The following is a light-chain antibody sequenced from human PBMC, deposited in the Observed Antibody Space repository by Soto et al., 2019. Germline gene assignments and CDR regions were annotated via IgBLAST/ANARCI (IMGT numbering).Light chain of an antibody. Sequence: QSALTQPASVSGSPGQSITISCTGTSSDVGGYNYVSWYQQHPGKAPKLMIYDVSNRPSGVSNRFSGSKSGNTASLTISGLQAEDEADYSCSSYTSSSPPLYVFGTGTKLTVL. CDR1: SSDVGGYNY. CDR2: DVS. J-gene: IGLJ1*01. V-gene: IGLV2-14*01. CDR3: SSYTSSSPPLYV.